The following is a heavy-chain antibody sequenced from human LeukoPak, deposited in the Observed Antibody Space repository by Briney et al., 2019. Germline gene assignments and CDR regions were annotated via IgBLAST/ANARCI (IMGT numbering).Heavy chain of an antibody. Sequence: GGSLRLSCAASGFTFDDYAMHWVRQAPGKGLERVSGISWNSGSIGYADSVKGRFTISRDNAKNSLYLQMNSLRAEDTALYYCAKDYDSSGYSTFGFDYWGQGTLVTVSS. D-gene: IGHD3-22*01. CDR2: ISWNSGSI. CDR3: AKDYDSSGYSTFGFDY. CDR1: GFTFDDYA. V-gene: IGHV3-9*01. J-gene: IGHJ4*02.